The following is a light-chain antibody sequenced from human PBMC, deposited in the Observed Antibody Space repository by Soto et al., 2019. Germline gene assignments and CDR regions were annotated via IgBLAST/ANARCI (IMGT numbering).Light chain of an antibody. J-gene: IGKJ1*01. V-gene: IGKV3-15*01. CDR1: QSVSSN. CDR2: GAS. Sequence: EIVMTQAPATLSVSPGERATLSCRASQSVSSNLAWYQQKPGQAPRLLVFGASTRATGIPARLSGSGSGTEFTLTISSLQTEDFAVYYCQQYNKWPRTFGQGTKV. CDR3: QQYNKWPRT.